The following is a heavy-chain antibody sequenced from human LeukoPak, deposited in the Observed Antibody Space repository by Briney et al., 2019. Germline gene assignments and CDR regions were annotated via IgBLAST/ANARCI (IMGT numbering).Heavy chain of an antibody. J-gene: IGHJ4*02. CDR2: INYSGST. Sequence: SETLSLTCSVSGGSISSYYWSWIRQPPGKGLEWIGDINYSGSTNYNPSLKCRVTISVDTSKNQFSLKLSSVTAADTAVYYCARVSLTGSTYFDYWGQGTLVTVSS. CDR1: GGSISSYY. V-gene: IGHV4-59*01. D-gene: IGHD3-9*01. CDR3: ARVSLTGSTYFDY.